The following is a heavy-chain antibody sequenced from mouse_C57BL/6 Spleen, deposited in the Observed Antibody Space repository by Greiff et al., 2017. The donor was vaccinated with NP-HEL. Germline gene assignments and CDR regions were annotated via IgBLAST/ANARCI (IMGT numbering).Heavy chain of an antibody. J-gene: IGHJ3*01. CDR3: ARGSASY. CDR2: ISYDGSN. Sequence: DVKLQESGPGLVKPSQSLSLTCSVTGYSITSGYYWNWIRQFPGNKLEWMGYISYDGSNNYNPSLKNRISITRDTSKNQFFLKLNSVTTEDTATYYCARGSASYWGQGTLVTVSA. CDR1: GYSITSGYY. V-gene: IGHV3-6*01.